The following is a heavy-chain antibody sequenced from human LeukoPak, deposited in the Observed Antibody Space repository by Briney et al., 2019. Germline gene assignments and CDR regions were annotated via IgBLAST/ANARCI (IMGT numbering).Heavy chain of an antibody. J-gene: IGHJ4*02. CDR2: INPNSGGT. V-gene: IGHV1-2*02. D-gene: IGHD2-2*02. Sequence: ASAKVSCKASGYTFTGYYMHWVRQAPGQGLEWMGWINPNSGGTNYAQKFQGRVTMTRDTSISTAYMELSRLRSDDTAVYYCARGRLHCSSTSCYTTDIDYWGQGTLVTVSS. CDR3: ARGRLHCSSTSCYTTDIDY. CDR1: GYTFTGYY.